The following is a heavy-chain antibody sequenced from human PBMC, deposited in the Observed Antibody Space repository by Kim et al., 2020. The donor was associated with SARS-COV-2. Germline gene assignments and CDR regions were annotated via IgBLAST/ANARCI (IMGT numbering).Heavy chain of an antibody. J-gene: IGHJ4*02. Sequence: KYYSTSLKTRLTISKDTSKNQVVLTMTNMDPVDTATYYCARARGGGLPDYWGQGTLVTVSS. CDR3: ARARGGGLPDY. V-gene: IGHV2-70*01. D-gene: IGHD3-16*01. CDR2: K.